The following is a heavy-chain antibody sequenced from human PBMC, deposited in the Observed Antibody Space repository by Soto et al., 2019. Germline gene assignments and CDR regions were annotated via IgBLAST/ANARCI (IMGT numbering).Heavy chain of an antibody. CDR2: ISAYNGNT. CDR1: GYTLTSYG. J-gene: IGHJ4*02. V-gene: IGHV1-18*01. Sequence: GASVKVSCKASGYTLTSYGISWVRQAPGQGLEWMGWISAYNGNTNYAQKLQGRVTMTTDTSTSTAYMELNSLRAEDTAVYYCAKDTYYYDRSGYYTYDHWGQGTQVTVSS. D-gene: IGHD3-22*01. CDR3: AKDTYYYDRSGYYTYDH.